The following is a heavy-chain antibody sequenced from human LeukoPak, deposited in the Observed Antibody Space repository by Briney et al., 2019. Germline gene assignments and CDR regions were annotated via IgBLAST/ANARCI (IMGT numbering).Heavy chain of an antibody. D-gene: IGHD6-13*01. CDR3: ARNREQQLNSPFDY. CDR1: GFTFSSYG. Sequence: PGGSLRLSCAASGFTFSSYGIHWVRQAPGKGLEWVAVIWYDGSYKYYADSVKGRFTISRDNSKNTLYLQMNSLRAEDTAVYYRARNREQQLNSPFDYWGQGTLVTVSS. V-gene: IGHV3-33*01. CDR2: IWYDGSYK. J-gene: IGHJ4*02.